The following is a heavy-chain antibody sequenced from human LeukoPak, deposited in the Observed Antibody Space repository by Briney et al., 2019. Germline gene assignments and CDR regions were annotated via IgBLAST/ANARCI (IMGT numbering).Heavy chain of an antibody. J-gene: IGHJ4*02. V-gene: IGHV3-33*06. CDR3: AKDRPHSSGLLDY. D-gene: IGHD6-19*01. CDR1: GFTFSSYG. CDR2: IWYDGSNK. Sequence: PGGSLRLSCAASGFTFSSYGMHWVRQAPGKGLEWVAVIWYDGSNKYYADSVKGRFTISRDNSKNTLYLQMNSLRAEDTAVYYCAKDRPHSSGLLDYWGQGTLVTVSS.